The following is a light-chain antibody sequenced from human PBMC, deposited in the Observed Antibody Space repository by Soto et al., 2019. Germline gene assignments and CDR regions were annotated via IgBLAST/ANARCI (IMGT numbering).Light chain of an antibody. CDR3: QQYNSYPT. CDR1: QSISSW. V-gene: IGKV1-5*03. J-gene: IGKJ5*01. CDR2: KAS. Sequence: DIQMTQSPSTLSASVGDRVTITCRASQSISSWLAWYQQKPGKAPKLLIYKASSLESGVPSRFSGSGSGTAFTLTISSLQPDDFATYYCQQYNSYPTFGQGTRLEIQ.